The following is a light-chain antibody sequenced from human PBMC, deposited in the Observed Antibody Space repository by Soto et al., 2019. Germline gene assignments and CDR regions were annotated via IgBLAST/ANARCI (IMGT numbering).Light chain of an antibody. CDR3: QTWGTGILV. Sequence: QLVLTQSPSASASLGASVKLTCALSSGHSSYAIAWHQQQPEKGPRALMKLNSDGSHTRGDGIPDRFSGSSSGAERYLTISSLQSEDEADYYCQTWGTGILVCGGGTKLTVL. CDR2: LNSDGSH. J-gene: IGLJ3*02. CDR1: SGHSSYA. V-gene: IGLV4-69*01.